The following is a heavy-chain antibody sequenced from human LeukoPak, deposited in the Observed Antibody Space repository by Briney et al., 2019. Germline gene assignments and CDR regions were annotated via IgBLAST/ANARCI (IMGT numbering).Heavy chain of an antibody. Sequence: GGSLRLSCAVSGFTVSSNYMSWVRQAPGKGLEWVSVIYSGGSTYYADSVKGRFTISRDNSKNTLYLQMNSLRAEDTAVYYCASASTMVPNYYGMDVWGQGTTVTVSS. J-gene: IGHJ6*02. D-gene: IGHD3-10*01. CDR1: GFTVSSNY. V-gene: IGHV3-53*01. CDR2: IYSGGST. CDR3: ASASTMVPNYYGMDV.